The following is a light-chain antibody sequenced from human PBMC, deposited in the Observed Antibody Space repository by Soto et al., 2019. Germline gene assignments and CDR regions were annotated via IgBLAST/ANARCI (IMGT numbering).Light chain of an antibody. CDR3: QQYDNLPLN. Sequence: DIQMTQSPSSLSASVGDRVTITCQASQDISTYLNWYQQKPGKAPKLLIYDASNLETEGPSRFSGSGSGTDFTFTISSLQPEDIATYDCQQYDNLPLNFGQGTRLDIK. CDR1: QDISTY. J-gene: IGKJ5*01. CDR2: DAS. V-gene: IGKV1-33*01.